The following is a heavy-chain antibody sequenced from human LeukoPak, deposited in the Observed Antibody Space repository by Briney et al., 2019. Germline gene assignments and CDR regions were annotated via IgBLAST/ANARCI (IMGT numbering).Heavy chain of an antibody. D-gene: IGHD1-26*01. CDR1: GFTFSSYG. V-gene: IGHV3-33*01. J-gene: IGHJ4*02. CDR3: AREAGSYGVFDY. CDR2: IWYDGSNK. Sequence: PGGSLRLSCAASGFTFSSYGMHWVRQAPGMGLEWVAVIWYDGSNKYYADSVKGRFTISRDNSKNTLYMQMNSLRAEDTAVYYCAREAGSYGVFDYWGQGTLGTVSS.